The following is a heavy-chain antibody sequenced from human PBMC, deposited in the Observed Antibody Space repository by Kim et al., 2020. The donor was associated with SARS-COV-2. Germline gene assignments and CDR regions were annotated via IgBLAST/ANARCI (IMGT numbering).Heavy chain of an antibody. Sequence: YANTVTGRLTISRDNSKNSLYMQMNSLRTEDTALYYCAKDYGDYEYAFDIWGQGTMVTVSS. V-gene: IGHV3-43*01. CDR3: AKDYGDYEYAFDI. J-gene: IGHJ3*02. D-gene: IGHD4-17*01.